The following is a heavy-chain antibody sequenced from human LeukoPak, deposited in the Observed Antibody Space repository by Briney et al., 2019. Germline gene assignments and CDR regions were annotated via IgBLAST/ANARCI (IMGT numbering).Heavy chain of an antibody. J-gene: IGHJ5*02. CDR1: GGSISSGGYY. CDR3: ASSGSYYSNYAGWFDP. D-gene: IGHD3-10*01. V-gene: IGHV4-61*08. CDR2: IYYSGST. Sequence: SETLSLTCTVSGGSISSGGYYWSWIRQHPGKGLEWIGYIYYSGSTNYNPSLKSRVTISVDTSKNQFSLKLSSVTAADTAVYYCASSGSYYSNYAGWFDPWGQGTLVTVSS.